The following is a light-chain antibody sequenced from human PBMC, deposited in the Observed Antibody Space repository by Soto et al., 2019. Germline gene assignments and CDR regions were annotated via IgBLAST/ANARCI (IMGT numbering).Light chain of an antibody. CDR1: QSISSW. V-gene: IGKV1-5*03. J-gene: IGKJ4*01. CDR2: KAS. Sequence: DIPMTQSPSTLSASVGDRVTITCRASQSISSWLAWYQQKPGKAPNLLIYKASSLESGVPSRFSGSGSGTEFTLTISSLQPDDFATYDCQHYNSYPLTFGGGTKVEIK. CDR3: QHYNSYPLT.